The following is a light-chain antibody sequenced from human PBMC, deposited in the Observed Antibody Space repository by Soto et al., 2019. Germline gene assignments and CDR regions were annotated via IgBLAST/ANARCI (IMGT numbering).Light chain of an antibody. CDR1: QSVNSY. V-gene: IGKV3-11*01. CDR3: QQRRNWPLT. J-gene: IGKJ4*01. CDR2: DAS. Sequence: EIVLTQSPATLSLSPGERATLSCRAGQSVNSYLAWYQQKPGQAPRLLIYDASNRATGIAARFSGSGSGTDSTLTISSLEPEDFEVYYCQQRRNWPLTFGGGTKVDIK.